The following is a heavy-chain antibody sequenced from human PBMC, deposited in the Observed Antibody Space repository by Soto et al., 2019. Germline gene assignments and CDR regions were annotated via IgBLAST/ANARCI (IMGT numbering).Heavy chain of an antibody. J-gene: IGHJ4*02. D-gene: IGHD6-13*01. CDR1: GFTVSSYW. CDR3: ARAQGSEQQLVPDY. V-gene: IGHV3-74*01. CDR2: INSDGSST. Sequence: GWSVRLSFAASGFTVSSYWMHWVRQAPGKGLVWVSRINSDGSSTSYADSVKGRFTISRDNAKNTLYLQMNSLRAEDTAVYYCARAQGSEQQLVPDYWGQGTLVTVSS.